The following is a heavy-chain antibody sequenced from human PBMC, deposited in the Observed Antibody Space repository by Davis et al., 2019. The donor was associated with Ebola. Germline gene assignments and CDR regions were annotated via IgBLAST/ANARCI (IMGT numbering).Heavy chain of an antibody. Sequence: SETLSLTCTVSGGSISSSSYYWGWIRQPPGKGLEWIGEINHSGSTNYNPSLKSRVTISVDTSKNQFSLKLSSVTAADTAVYYCARIGGMATITIDYWGQGTLVTVSS. D-gene: IGHD5-24*01. CDR2: INHSGST. CDR1: GGSISSSSYY. V-gene: IGHV4-39*07. J-gene: IGHJ4*02. CDR3: ARIGGMATITIDY.